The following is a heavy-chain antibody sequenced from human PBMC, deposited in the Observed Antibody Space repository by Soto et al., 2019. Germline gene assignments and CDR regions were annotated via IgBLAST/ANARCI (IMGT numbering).Heavy chain of an antibody. Sequence: QVQLQQWGAGLLKPSETLSLTCAVYGGSFSGYYWSWIRQPPGKGLEWIGEINHSGSTNYNPSLRSRVTISVDTSKNQFALKLSSVTAADAAVYYCARGGRGSNRGSTDYWGQGTLVTVSS. V-gene: IGHV4-34*01. J-gene: IGHJ4*02. CDR3: ARGGRGSNRGSTDY. D-gene: IGHD1-26*01. CDR1: GGSFSGYY. CDR2: INHSGST.